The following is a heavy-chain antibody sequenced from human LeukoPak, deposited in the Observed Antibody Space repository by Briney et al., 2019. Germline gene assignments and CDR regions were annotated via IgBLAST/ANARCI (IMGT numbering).Heavy chain of an antibody. CDR2: ISGSGGST. Sequence: PGGSLRLSCAASGFTFSSYAMSWVRQAPGKGLEWVSAISGSGGSTYYADSVKGRFTISRDNSKNTLYLQMNSLRAEDTAVYYCAEGRDYSSYNWFDPWGQGTLVTVSS. CDR1: GFTFSSYA. V-gene: IGHV3-23*01. J-gene: IGHJ5*02. CDR3: AEGRDYSSYNWFDP. D-gene: IGHD4-11*01.